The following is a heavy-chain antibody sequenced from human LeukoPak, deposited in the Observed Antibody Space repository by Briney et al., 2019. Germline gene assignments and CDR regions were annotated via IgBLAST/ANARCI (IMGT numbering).Heavy chain of an antibody. Sequence: GGSLRLSCAASGSTFSTYNMNWVRQAPGKGLEWVSYITTSSSSIYYADSVKGRFTISRDNAKNSLYLQMNSLRAEDTAVYYCARDNMGFDYWGQGTLVTVSS. CDR3: ARDNMGFDY. D-gene: IGHD2/OR15-2a*01. CDR2: ITTSSSSI. J-gene: IGHJ4*02. CDR1: GSTFSTYN. V-gene: IGHV3-48*01.